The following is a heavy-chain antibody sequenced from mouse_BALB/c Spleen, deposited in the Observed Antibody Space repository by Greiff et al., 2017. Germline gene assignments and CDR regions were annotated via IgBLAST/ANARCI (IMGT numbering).Heavy chain of an antibody. V-gene: IGHV8-11*01. CDR3: ARIDTHYYGSSYFDY. D-gene: IGHD1-1*01. Sequence: QVTLKECGPGILQPSQTLSLTCSFSGFSLSTYGIGVGWIRQPSGKGLEWLAHIWWNDNKYYNTALKSRLTISKDTSNNQVFLKIASVDTADTATYYCARIDTHYYGSSYFDYWGQGTTLTVSS. CDR1: GFSLSTYGIG. CDR2: IWWNDNK. J-gene: IGHJ2*01.